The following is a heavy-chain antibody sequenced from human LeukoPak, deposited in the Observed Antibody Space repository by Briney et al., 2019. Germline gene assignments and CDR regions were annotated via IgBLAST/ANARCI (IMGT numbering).Heavy chain of an antibody. CDR1: GCTFTGYY. V-gene: IGHV1-2*02. J-gene: IGHJ3*02. CDR2: INPNSGGT. CDR3: ARDRGWEYQLLIDAFDI. D-gene: IGHD2-2*01. Sequence: ASVKVSCKASGCTFTGYYMHWVRQAPGQGLEWMGWINPNSGGTNYAQKFQGRVTMTRDTSISTAYMELSRLRSDDTAVYYCARDRGWEYQLLIDAFDIWGQGTMVTVSS.